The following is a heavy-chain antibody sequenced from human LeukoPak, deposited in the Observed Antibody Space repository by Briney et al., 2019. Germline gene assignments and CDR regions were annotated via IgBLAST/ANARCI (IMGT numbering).Heavy chain of an antibody. Sequence: PGGSLRLSCAASGFTFSSYAMSWVRQAPGKGLEWVSAISGSGGSTYYADSVKGRFTISRDNSKNTLYLQMNSLRAEDTAVYYCAKTGGYYYGSGSYYYFDYWGQGTLVTVSS. J-gene: IGHJ4*02. CDR2: ISGSGGST. CDR1: GFTFSSYA. V-gene: IGHV3-23*01. D-gene: IGHD3-10*01. CDR3: AKTGGYYYGSGSYYYFDY.